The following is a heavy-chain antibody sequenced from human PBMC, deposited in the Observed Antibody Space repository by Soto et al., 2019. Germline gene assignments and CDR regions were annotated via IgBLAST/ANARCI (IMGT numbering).Heavy chain of an antibody. CDR3: ATGGVAAPVAY. D-gene: IGHD3-16*01. CDR2: INTNTGNP. Sequence: GASVKVSCKASGYTFTSYAMNWVRQAPGQGLEWMGWINTNTGNPTYAQGFTGRFVFSLDTSVSTAYLQICSLKAEDTAVYYCATGGVAAPVAYWGQGTLVTVSS. J-gene: IGHJ4*02. V-gene: IGHV7-4-1*01. CDR1: GYTFTSYA.